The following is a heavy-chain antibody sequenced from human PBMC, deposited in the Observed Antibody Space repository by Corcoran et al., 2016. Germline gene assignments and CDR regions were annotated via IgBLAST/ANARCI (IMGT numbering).Heavy chain of an antibody. V-gene: IGHV1-69*06. Sequence: QVQLVQSGAEVKKPGSSVKVSCKASGGTFSSYAISWVRQAPGQELEWMGGIIPIFGTANYAQKFQGRVTITRDTSASTAYMELSSLRSEDTAVYYCARVPGNDFWSGYRPFDYGGQGTLVTVSS. CDR3: ARVPGNDFWSGYRPFDY. CDR1: GGTFSSYA. CDR2: IIPIFGTA. J-gene: IGHJ4*02. D-gene: IGHD3-3*01.